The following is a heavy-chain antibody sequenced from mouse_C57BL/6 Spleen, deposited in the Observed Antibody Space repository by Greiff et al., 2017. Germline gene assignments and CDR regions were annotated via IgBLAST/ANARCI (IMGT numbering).Heavy chain of an antibody. Sequence: EVKLMESGDGLVKPGGSLQLSCAASGFTFSSYAMSWVRQTPEKRLEWVAYISSGGDYIYYADTVKGRFTISRDNARNTLYLQMSSLKSEDTAMYYCTNGNYGYFDVWGTGTTVTVSS. J-gene: IGHJ1*03. CDR3: TNGNYGYFDV. D-gene: IGHD2-1*01. CDR2: ISSGGDYI. V-gene: IGHV5-9-1*02. CDR1: GFTFSSYA.